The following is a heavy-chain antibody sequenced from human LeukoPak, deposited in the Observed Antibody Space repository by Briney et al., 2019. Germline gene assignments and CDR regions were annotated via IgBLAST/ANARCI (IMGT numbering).Heavy chain of an antibody. CDR1: GFTFSSYS. CDR2: ISSSSSYI. V-gene: IGHV3-21*01. J-gene: IGHJ4*02. Sequence: GGSLRLSCAASGFTFSSYSMNWVRQAPGKGLEWVSSISSSSSYIYYADSVKRRFTISRDNAKNSMYLQMNRLRAEDTAVYYCARDGSDDFWSGYRSFDYWGQGTLVTVSS. D-gene: IGHD3-3*01. CDR3: ARDGSDDFWSGYRSFDY.